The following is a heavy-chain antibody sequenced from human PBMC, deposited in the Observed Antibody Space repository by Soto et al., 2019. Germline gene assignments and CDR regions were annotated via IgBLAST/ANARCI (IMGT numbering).Heavy chain of an antibody. Sequence: ASVKVSCKASGYTFTSYDINWVRQATGQGLEWMGWMNPNSGNTGYAQEFQGRVTMTRNTSISTAYMELSSLRSEDTAVYYCARGEYYDFWSGPKPKFSFDYWGQGTLVTVSS. V-gene: IGHV1-8*01. D-gene: IGHD3-3*01. J-gene: IGHJ4*02. CDR3: ARGEYYDFWSGPKPKFSFDY. CDR2: MNPNSGNT. CDR1: GYTFTSYD.